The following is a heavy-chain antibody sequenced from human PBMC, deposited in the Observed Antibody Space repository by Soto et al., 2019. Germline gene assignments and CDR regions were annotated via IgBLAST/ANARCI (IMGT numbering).Heavy chain of an antibody. V-gene: IGHV3-30-3*01. CDR3: ARDHGYCSSTSCYTGGYYYYYGMDV. J-gene: IGHJ6*02. Sequence: GGSLRLSCAASGFTFSSYAMHWVRQAPGKGLEWVAVISYDGSNKYYADSVKGRFTISRDNSKNTLYLQMNSLRAEDTAVYYCARDHGYCSSTSCYTGGYYYYYGMDVWGQGTTVTVS. CDR1: GFTFSSYA. D-gene: IGHD2-2*02. CDR2: ISYDGSNK.